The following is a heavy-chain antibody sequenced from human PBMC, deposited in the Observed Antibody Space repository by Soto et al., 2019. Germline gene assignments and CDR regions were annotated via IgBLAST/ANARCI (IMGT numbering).Heavy chain of an antibody. J-gene: IGHJ4*02. D-gene: IGHD3-22*01. CDR2: IYYSGST. V-gene: IGHV4-59*01. CDR3: ARIHDSVGDYNSGGEYYFDY. Sequence: SQTLSLTCTVSGGSISSYYWSWIRQPPGKGLEWIGYIYYSGSTNYNPSLKSRVTISVDTSKNQFSLKLSSVTAADTAVYYCARIHDSVGDYNSGGEYYFDYWGQGTLVTVSS. CDR1: GGSISSYY.